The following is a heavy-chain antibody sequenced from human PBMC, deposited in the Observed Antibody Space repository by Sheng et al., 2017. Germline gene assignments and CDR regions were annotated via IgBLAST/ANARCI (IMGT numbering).Heavy chain of an antibody. CDR2: IYYTGST. CDR1: GGSISSYY. V-gene: IGHV4-59*01. D-gene: IGHD2-2*01. J-gene: IGHJ4*02. CDR3: AREGNQEEFDY. Sequence: QVQLQESGPGLVKPSETLSLTCTVSGGSISSYYWSWIRQPPGKGLEWIGYIYYTGSTNYNPSLKSRLTISVDTSKNQFSLKLSSVTAADTAVYYCAREGNQEEFDYWGQGTLVTVSS.